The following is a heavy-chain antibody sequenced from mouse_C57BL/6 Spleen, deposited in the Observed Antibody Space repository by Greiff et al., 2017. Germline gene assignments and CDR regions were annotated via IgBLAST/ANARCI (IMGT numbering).Heavy chain of an antibody. J-gene: IGHJ2*01. CDR2: INPSTGGT. CDR1: GYSFTGYY. D-gene: IGHD1-1*01. V-gene: IGHV1-42*01. Sequence: VQLQQSGPELVKPGASVKISCKASGYSFTGYYMNWVKQSPEKSLEWIGEINPSTGGTTYNQKFKAKATLTVDKSSSTAYMQLKSLPSDDSAVYYCARRGGSSPYYFDYWGQGTTLTVSS. CDR3: ARRGGSSPYYFDY.